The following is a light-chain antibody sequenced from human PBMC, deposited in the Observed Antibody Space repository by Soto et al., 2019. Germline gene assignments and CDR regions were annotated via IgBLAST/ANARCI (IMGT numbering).Light chain of an antibody. V-gene: IGLV1-51*02. CDR2: ENN. CDR1: SSNIGNNY. J-gene: IGLJ3*02. Sequence: QSVLTQPPSVSAAPGQKVTISCSGSSSNIGNNYLSWYQQLPGTAPKLLIYENNKRPSGIADRFSGSKSGTSATLGITGLQTGDEADYYCGTWDSSLSAGVFGEGTQLTVL. CDR3: GTWDSSLSAGV.